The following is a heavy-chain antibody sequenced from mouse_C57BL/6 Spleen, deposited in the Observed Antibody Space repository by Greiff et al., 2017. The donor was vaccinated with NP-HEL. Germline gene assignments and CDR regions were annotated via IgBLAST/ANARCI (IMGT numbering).Heavy chain of an antibody. CDR1: GYTFTSYD. J-gene: IGHJ3*01. D-gene: IGHD2-4*01. CDR2: IYPRDGST. V-gene: IGHV1-85*01. Sequence: VQLQQSGPELVKPGASVKLSCKASGYTFTSYDINWVKQRPGQGLEWIGWIYPRDGSTKYNEKFKGKATLTVDTSSSTAYMELHSLTSEDSAVYFCARGGIWDYDSPWFADWGQGTLVTVSA. CDR3: ARGGIWDYDSPWFAD.